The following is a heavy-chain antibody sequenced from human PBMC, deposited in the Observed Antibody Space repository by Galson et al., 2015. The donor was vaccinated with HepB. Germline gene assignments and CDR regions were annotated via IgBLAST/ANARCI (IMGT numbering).Heavy chain of an antibody. V-gene: IGHV3-23*01. CDR3: AKNSGGVGYCSGGSCYFDY. CDR1: GFIFSSYA. J-gene: IGHJ4*02. D-gene: IGHD2-15*01. Sequence: SLRLSCAASGFIFSSYAMSWVCQAPGKGLEWVSTVTGNAEVTYYSDSVKGRFTIFRDNLTNTLNLQLNSLRAGDTAVYYCAKNSGGVGYCSGGSCYFDYWGQGTLVTVSS. CDR2: VTGNAEVT.